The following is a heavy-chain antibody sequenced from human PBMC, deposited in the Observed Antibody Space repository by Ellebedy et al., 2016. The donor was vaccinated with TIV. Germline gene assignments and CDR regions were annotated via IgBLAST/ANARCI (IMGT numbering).Heavy chain of an antibody. Sequence: GGSLRLSCAASGFTFSSYGMHWVRQAPGKGLEWVAVIWYDGSNKYYADSVKGRFTISRDKSKNTLYLQMNSLRGEDTAVYYCAREFRSYYFDYWGQGTLVAVSS. CDR3: AREFRSYYFDY. CDR2: IWYDGSNK. V-gene: IGHV3-33*08. J-gene: IGHJ4*02. CDR1: GFTFSSYG.